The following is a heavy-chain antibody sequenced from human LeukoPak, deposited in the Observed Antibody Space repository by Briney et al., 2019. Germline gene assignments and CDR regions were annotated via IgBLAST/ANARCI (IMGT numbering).Heavy chain of an antibody. Sequence: ASVTVSCQVSGYTLPELSMHWLRQAPGKRLEWMGGFDPEDGETIYAQKLQGRVTMTEDTSTDTAYMELSSLRSEDTAVYYCATGGRGLVYYYYGMVVWGKGTTVTVSS. CDR2: FDPEDGET. CDR3: ATGGRGLVYYYYGMVV. D-gene: IGHD2-15*01. CDR1: GYTLPELS. V-gene: IGHV1-24*01. J-gene: IGHJ6*04.